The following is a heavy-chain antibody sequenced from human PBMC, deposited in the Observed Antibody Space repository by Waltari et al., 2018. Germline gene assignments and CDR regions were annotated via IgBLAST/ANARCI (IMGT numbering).Heavy chain of an antibody. V-gene: IGHV3-30*01. Sequence: QVQLVESGGGVVQPGRSLRLSCAASGFTFSSYAMHWVRQAPGKGLEWVAVISYDGSNKYYADSVKGRSTISRDNSKSTLYLQMNSLRAEDTAVYYCARDPAGYCSSTSCYLGWFDPWGQGTLVTVSS. CDR2: ISYDGSNK. J-gene: IGHJ5*02. D-gene: IGHD2-2*01. CDR3: ARDPAGYCSSTSCYLGWFDP. CDR1: GFTFSSYA.